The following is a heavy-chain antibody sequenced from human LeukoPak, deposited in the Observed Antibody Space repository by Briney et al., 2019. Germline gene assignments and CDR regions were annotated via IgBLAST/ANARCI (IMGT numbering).Heavy chain of an antibody. CDR3: ARGRGGYIWGSYRYLFDY. CDR2: INHSGST. CDR1: XXX. Sequence: XXXXSWIXXXPGKGLEWIGEINHSGSTNYNPSLKSRVTISVDTSKNQFSLKLSSVTAADTAVYYCARGRGGYIWGSYRYLFDYWGQGTLVTVSS. D-gene: IGHD3-16*02. J-gene: IGHJ4*02. V-gene: IGHV4-34*01.